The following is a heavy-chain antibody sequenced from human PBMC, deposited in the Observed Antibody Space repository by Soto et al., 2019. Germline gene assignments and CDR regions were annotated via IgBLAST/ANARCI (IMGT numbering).Heavy chain of an antibody. CDR2: ISWNSGSI. J-gene: IGHJ6*02. CDR3: AKDKGTAGGMDV. V-gene: IGHV3-9*01. Sequence: SLRLSCAASGFTFDDYAMHWVRQAPGKGLEWVSGISWNSGSIGYADSVKGRFTISRDNAKNSLYLQMSSLRAEDTALYYCAKDKGTAGGMDVWGQGTTVTVSS. CDR1: GFTFDDYA. D-gene: IGHD6-13*01.